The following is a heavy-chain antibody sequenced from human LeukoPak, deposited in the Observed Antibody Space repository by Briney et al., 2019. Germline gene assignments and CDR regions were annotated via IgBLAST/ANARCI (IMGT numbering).Heavy chain of an antibody. CDR3: ASFYCSGGSCYPGYSQH. Sequence: GGSLRLSCAASGFTVSSDYMSWVRQAPGKGLEWVSVIYSGGGAYYADSVKGRFAISRDNSKKTLYLQMNNLRTEDTAVYFCASFYCSGGSCYPGYSQHWGQGTLVTVSS. CDR1: GFTVSSDY. D-gene: IGHD2-15*01. J-gene: IGHJ1*01. CDR2: IYSGGGA. V-gene: IGHV3-53*01.